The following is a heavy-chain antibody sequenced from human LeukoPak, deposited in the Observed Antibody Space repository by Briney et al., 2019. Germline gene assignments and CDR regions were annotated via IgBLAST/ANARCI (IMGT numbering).Heavy chain of an antibody. CDR3: ARGFAYYYYYMDV. CDR1: GGSFSGYY. V-gene: IGHV4-34*01. Sequence: SETLSLTCAVYGGSFSGYYWSWIRQPPGKGLEWIGEINHSGSTNYNPSLKSRVTISVDTSKNQFSLKLSSVTAADTAVYYCARGFAYYYYYMDVWGKGTTVTVSS. J-gene: IGHJ6*03. CDR2: INHSGST. D-gene: IGHD3-10*01.